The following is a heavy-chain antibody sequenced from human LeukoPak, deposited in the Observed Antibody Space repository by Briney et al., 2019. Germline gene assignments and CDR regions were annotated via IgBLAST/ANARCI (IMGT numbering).Heavy chain of an antibody. Sequence: SETLSLTCTVSGGSISSYYWSWIRQPPGKGLEWIGYIYYSGSTNYNPSLKSRVTISVDTSKNQFSLKLSSVTAADTAVCYCARWGSYGFPTAEDYWGQGTLVTVSS. CDR3: ARWGSYGFPTAEDY. J-gene: IGHJ4*02. CDR2: IYYSGST. D-gene: IGHD6-6*01. CDR1: GGSISSYY. V-gene: IGHV4-59*01.